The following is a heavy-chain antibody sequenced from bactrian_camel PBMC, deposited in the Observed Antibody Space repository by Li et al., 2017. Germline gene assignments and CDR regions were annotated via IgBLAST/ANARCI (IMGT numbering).Heavy chain of an antibody. CDR1: GDTYMSYC. Sequence: HVQLVESGGGSVQAGGSQRLSCAASGDTYMSYCMGWFRQAPGKEREGVAAIDSDGSINYADSVKGRFTISKDSAKYNLYLQMNNLKPEDTAMYYCAADCGRWYGRRSPLEFGYWGQGTQVTVS. CDR3: AADCGRWYGRRSPLEFGY. D-gene: IGHD6*01. V-gene: IGHV3S53*01. CDR2: IDSDGSI. J-gene: IGHJ6*01.